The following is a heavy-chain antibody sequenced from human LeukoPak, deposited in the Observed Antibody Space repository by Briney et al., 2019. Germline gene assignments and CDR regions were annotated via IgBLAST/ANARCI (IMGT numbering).Heavy chain of an antibody. V-gene: IGHV4-39*07. CDR3: ARDRSFRY. CDR1: GGSISSSDSY. Sequence: SETLSLTCTVSGGSISSSDSYWAWVRQPPGKGLEWIGSICFSRTTYYNPSLKSRVTISVDTSKNQFSLKLSSVTAADTAVYYCARDRSFRYWGQGTLVTVSS. J-gene: IGHJ4*02. CDR2: ICFSRTT.